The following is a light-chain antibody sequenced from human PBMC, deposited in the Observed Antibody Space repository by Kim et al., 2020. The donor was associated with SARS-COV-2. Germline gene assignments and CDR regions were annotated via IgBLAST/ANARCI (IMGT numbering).Light chain of an antibody. V-gene: IGLV2-14*03. CDR2: DVN. Sequence: GQSITISCTGPRSDVGGYNYVSWLQQHTGKAPKLKIYDVNNRASRVSNRASGSESRKTASLTISGLQAKDDATYKCSSYASSSTMVFSGGTQLTVL. CDR1: RSDVGGYNY. J-gene: IGLJ2*01. CDR3: SSYASSSTMV.